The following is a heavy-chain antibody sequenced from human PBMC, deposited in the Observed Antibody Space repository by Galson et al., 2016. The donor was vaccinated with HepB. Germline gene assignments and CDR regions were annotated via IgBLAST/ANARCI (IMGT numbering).Heavy chain of an antibody. CDR1: SRLTSYW. V-gene: IGHV5-51*01. J-gene: IGHJ6*02. D-gene: IGHD3-10*01. Sequence: SRLTSYWIGWVRQMTGKGLEWMGIIYPGDSDIKYRPSFQGQVTISADKSIRTAYLQWSSLKASDTAMYYCARSGQNLYYGMDVWGQGTTVTVSS. CDR3: ARSGQNLYYGMDV. CDR2: IYPGDSDI.